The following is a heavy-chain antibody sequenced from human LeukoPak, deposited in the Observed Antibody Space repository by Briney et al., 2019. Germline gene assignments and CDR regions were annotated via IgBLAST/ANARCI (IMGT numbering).Heavy chain of an antibody. Sequence: SETLSLTCTVSGDSISTTNSYRGWIRQPPGKGLAWIGSLYYSGSSYYNPSLKSRVTISADTSKNQFSLKLTSVTAADTAVYYCARLYQGKRPPDYWGQGTLVTVSS. CDR1: GDSISTTNSY. D-gene: IGHD6-25*01. J-gene: IGHJ4*02. V-gene: IGHV4-39*01. CDR2: LYYSGSS. CDR3: ARLYQGKRPPDY.